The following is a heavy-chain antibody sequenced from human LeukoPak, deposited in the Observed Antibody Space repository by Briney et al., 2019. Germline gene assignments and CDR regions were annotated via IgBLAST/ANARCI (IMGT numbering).Heavy chain of an antibody. CDR3: AKLYGSGYSSSWFPFDY. CDR2: IRYDGSNK. Sequence: PGGSLRLSCAASGFTFSSYGMHWVRQAPGKGLEWVAFIRYDGSNKYYADSVKGRFTISRDNSKNTLYLQMNSLRAEDTAVYYCAKLYGSGYSSSWFPFDYWGQGTLVTVSS. J-gene: IGHJ4*02. CDR1: GFTFSSYG. D-gene: IGHD6-13*01. V-gene: IGHV3-30*02.